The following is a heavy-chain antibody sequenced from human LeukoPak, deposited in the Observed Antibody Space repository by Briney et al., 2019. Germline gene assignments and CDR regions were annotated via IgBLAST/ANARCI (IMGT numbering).Heavy chain of an antibody. CDR1: GLTFSSYA. J-gene: IGHJ6*02. V-gene: IGHV3-23*01. D-gene: IGHD3-16*02. CDR2: ISGSGGST. Sequence: GASLRLSCAASGLTFSSYAMSWVRQAPGKGLEWVSAISGSGGSTYYADSVKGRFTISRDNSKNTLYLQMNSLRAEDTAVYYCAKDGPQVSAMDVWGQGTTVTVSS. CDR3: AKDGPQVSAMDV.